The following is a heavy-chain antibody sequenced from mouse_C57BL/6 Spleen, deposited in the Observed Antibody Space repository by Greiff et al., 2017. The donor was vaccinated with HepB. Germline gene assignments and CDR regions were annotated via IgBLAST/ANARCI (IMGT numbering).Heavy chain of an antibody. V-gene: IGHV1-54*01. Sequence: VQLQQSGAELVRPGTSVKVSCKASGYAFTNYLIEWVKQRPGQGLEWIGVINPGSGGTNYNEKFKGKATLTADKSSSTAYMQLSSLTSEDSAVYFCARKGAIYYDYAYAMDYWGQGTSVTVSS. CDR3: ARKGAIYYDYAYAMDY. D-gene: IGHD2-4*01. J-gene: IGHJ4*01. CDR1: GYAFTNYL. CDR2: INPGSGGT.